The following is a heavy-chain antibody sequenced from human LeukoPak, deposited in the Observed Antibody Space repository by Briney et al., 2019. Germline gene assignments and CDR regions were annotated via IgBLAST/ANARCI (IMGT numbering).Heavy chain of an antibody. J-gene: IGHJ4*02. V-gene: IGHV1-2*06. CDR1: GYTFTGYY. CDR3: ARVAPPYSYGYEY. Sequence: ASVKVSCKASGYTFTGYYMHWVRQAPGQGLEWMGRINPNNGATNYAQKLQGRVTITGDTSISTAYMELSSLRSEDTAVYYCARVAPPYSYGYEYWGQGTLVTVSS. D-gene: IGHD5-18*01. CDR2: INPNNGAT.